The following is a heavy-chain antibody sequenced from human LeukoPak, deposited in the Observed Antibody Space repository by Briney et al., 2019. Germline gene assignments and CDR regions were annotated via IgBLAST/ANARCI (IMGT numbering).Heavy chain of an antibody. CDR3: ARTARLLDL. V-gene: IGHV3-11*04. CDR2: ISTSGSTT. CDR1: GFTFSDHY. Sequence: GGSLRLSCAASGFTFSDHYMSWIRQAPGKGLEWVSYISTSGSTTSHADSVKGRFTISRDNAKNSLYLQMDSLRGEDTAVYYCARTARLLDLWGQGTLVTVSS. J-gene: IGHJ5*02. D-gene: IGHD6-6*01.